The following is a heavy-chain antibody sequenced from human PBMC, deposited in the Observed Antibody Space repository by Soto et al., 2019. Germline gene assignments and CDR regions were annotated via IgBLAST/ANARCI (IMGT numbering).Heavy chain of an antibody. D-gene: IGHD2-2*01. CDR2: ISLYSDGT. Sequence: QVQLVQSGGEVKRPGASVKVSCKTSGYTFSNYGITWVRQAPGQPLEWLGWISLYSDGTNYAQKFQGRVSMTTDTSTTTAYMELRSLRSDDTAVYYCARVVPGAGAWFGPRGQGTLVTVSS. CDR3: ARVVPGAGAWFGP. J-gene: IGHJ5*02. CDR1: GYTFSNYG. V-gene: IGHV1-18*01.